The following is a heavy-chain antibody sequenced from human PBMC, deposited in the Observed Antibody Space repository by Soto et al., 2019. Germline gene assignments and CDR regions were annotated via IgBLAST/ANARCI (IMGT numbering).Heavy chain of an antibody. CDR2: TYYRSKWYN. CDR1: GDSVSSNSAA. V-gene: IGHV6-1*01. D-gene: IGHD3-3*01. CDR3: ARDLYDFWSGYSVTINWFDP. J-gene: IGHJ5*02. Sequence: KQSPTLSLTCAISGDSVSSNSAAWNWIRQSPSRGLEWLGRTYYRSKWYNDYAVSVKSRITINPDTSKNQFSLQLNSVTPEDTAVYYCARDLYDFWSGYSVTINWFDPWGQGTLVTVSS.